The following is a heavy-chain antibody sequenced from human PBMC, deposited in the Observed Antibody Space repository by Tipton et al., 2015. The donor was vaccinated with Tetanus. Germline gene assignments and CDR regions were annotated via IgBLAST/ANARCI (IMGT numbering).Heavy chain of an antibody. V-gene: IGHV3-64*01. CDR3: ARDHYYYDSSGQNYYFDY. CDR1: GFTLTSHS. D-gene: IGHD3-22*01. CDR2: ISSNGGST. J-gene: IGHJ4*02. Sequence: SLRLSCAASGFTLTSHSMNWVRQVPGKGLEYVSAISSNGGSTYYANSVKGRFTISRDNSKNTLYLQMGSLRAEDTAVYYCARDHYYYDSSGQNYYFDYWGQGTLVTVSS.